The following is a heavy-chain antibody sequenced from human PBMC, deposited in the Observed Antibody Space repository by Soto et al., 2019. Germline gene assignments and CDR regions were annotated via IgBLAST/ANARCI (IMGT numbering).Heavy chain of an antibody. CDR1: GGTFSSYA. Sequence: VASVKVSCKASGGTFSSYAISWVRQAPGQGLEWMGGIIPIFGTASYAQKFQGRVTITADESTSTAYMELSSLRSEDTAVYYCARDNLDYDSSGYNSPRFDYWGQGTLVTVSS. D-gene: IGHD3-22*01. CDR2: IIPIFGTA. J-gene: IGHJ4*02. V-gene: IGHV1-69*13. CDR3: ARDNLDYDSSGYNSPRFDY.